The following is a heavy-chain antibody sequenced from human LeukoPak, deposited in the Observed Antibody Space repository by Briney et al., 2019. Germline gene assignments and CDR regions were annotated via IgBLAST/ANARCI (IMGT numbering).Heavy chain of an antibody. CDR3: AKDVPGSYYYDSSGYYTVDY. V-gene: IGHV3-23*01. J-gene: IGHJ4*02. Sequence: GGSLRLSCAASGFTFSSYWMSWVRQAPGKGLEWVSAISGSGGSTYYADSVKGRFTISRDNSKNTLYLQMNSLRAEDTAVYYCAKDVPGSYYYDSSGYYTVDYWGQGTLVTVSS. CDR1: GFTFSSYW. CDR2: ISGSGGST. D-gene: IGHD3-22*01.